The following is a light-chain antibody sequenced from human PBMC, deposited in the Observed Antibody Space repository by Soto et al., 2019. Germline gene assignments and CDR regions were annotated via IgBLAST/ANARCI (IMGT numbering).Light chain of an antibody. V-gene: IGKV4-1*01. Sequence: DIVMTQSPDSLAVSLGERATINCKSSQSVLCSSNNKNYLAWYQQKPGQPPKLLIYWASTRESGVPDRFSGSGSGTDFTLTISSLQAEDVAIYYCQQYYSIPLTFGPGTKVDIK. CDR2: WAS. J-gene: IGKJ3*01. CDR1: QSVLCSSNNKNY. CDR3: QQYYSIPLT.